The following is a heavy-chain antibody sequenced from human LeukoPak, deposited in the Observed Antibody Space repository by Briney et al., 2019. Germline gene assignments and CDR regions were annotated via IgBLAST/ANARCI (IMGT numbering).Heavy chain of an antibody. D-gene: IGHD4/OR15-4a*01. Sequence: GGSLRLSCAASGFTFSTYTMNWVRQVPGKGLEWVSSISSSSTYVYYADSVKGRFTISRDNAKNSLYLQMNSLRAEDTAVYYCARDEVYGEQYYFDYWGQGTLVTVSS. V-gene: IGHV3-21*01. J-gene: IGHJ4*02. CDR2: ISSSSTYV. CDR1: GFTFSTYT. CDR3: ARDEVYGEQYYFDY.